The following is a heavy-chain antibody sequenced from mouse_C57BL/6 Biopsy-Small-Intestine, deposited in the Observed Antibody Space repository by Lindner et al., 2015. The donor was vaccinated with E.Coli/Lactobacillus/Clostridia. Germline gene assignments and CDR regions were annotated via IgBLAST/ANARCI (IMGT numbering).Heavy chain of an antibody. CDR1: GFTFNTYA. CDR2: IRSKSSNYAT. V-gene: IGHV10-3*01. Sequence: VQLQESGGGLVQPKGSLKLSCAASGFTFNTYAMHWVRQAPGKGLEWVARIRSKSSNYATYYADSVKDRFTISRDDSESMLYLQMNNLKTEDTAMYYCVRHDPLYGPYAMDYWGQGTSVTVSS. D-gene: IGHD1-1*01. CDR3: VRHDPLYGPYAMDY. J-gene: IGHJ4*01.